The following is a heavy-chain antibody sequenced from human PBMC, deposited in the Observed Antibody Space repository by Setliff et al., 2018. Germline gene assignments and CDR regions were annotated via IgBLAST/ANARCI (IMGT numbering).Heavy chain of an antibody. CDR1: GGSISSGGYY. D-gene: IGHD3-10*01. CDR3: ASITMVRGRQYTISYYFDN. Sequence: PSETLSLTCTVSGGSISSGGYYCSWIRQHPGKGLEWIGYIYYSGSTYYNPSLKSRVTISVDTSKNQFSLKLRSVTAADTAVYYCASITMVRGRQYTISYYFDNWGQGTLVTVSS. V-gene: IGHV4-31*03. J-gene: IGHJ4*02. CDR2: IYYSGST.